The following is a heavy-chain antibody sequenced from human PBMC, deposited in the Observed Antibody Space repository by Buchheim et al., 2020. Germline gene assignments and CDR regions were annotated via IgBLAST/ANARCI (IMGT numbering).Heavy chain of an antibody. CDR2: INPSIGRT. CDR1: GYTFTNYH. J-gene: IGHJ4*02. V-gene: IGHV1-46*01. D-gene: IGHD6-19*01. Sequence: QVQLVQSGAEVTKPGASVKASCKASGYTFTNYHMHWVRQAPGQGLEWMAIINPSIGRTRYAQKFQGRVTVPRDTSTSPVDMELSSLSSEDTAVYYCARDNSDWSSDYWGQG. CDR3: ARDNSDWSSDY.